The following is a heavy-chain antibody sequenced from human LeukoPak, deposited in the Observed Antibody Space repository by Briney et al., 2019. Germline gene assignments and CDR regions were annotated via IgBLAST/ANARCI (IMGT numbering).Heavy chain of an antibody. V-gene: IGHV4-30-4*01. CDR2: IYYSGST. Sequence: SETLSLTCTVSGGSISSGDYYWSWIRQPPGKGLEWIGYIYYSGSTYYNPSLKSRVTISVDTSKNQFSLKLSSVTAADTAVYYCARSAAMAHYYYYGMDVWGQGTTVTVSS. CDR1: GGSISSGDYY. J-gene: IGHJ6*02. CDR3: ARSAAMAHYYYYGMDV. D-gene: IGHD2-2*01.